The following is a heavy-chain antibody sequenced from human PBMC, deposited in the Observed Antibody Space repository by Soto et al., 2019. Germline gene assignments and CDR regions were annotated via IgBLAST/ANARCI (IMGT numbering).Heavy chain of an antibody. CDR1: GGSISSYY. J-gene: IGHJ6*02. CDR2: IYYSGNT. D-gene: IGHD3-10*01. V-gene: IGHV4-39*01. CDR3: ARHLNYYGSGSYGAYYYYGMDV. Sequence: SETLSLTCTVSGGSISSYYWGWIRQPPGRGLEWIGSIYYSGNTYYNPSLKSRVTISVDTSKNQLSLKLSSVTAADTAVYYCARHLNYYGSGSYGAYYYYGMDVWGQGTTVTVSS.